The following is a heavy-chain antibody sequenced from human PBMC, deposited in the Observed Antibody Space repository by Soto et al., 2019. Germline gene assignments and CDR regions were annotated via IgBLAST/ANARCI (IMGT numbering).Heavy chain of an antibody. CDR2: IYYSGST. CDR1: CGSISSSSYY. V-gene: IGHV4-39*01. D-gene: IGHD2-15*01. Sequence: PSETLSLTCTVSCGSISSSSYYWGWIRQPPGKGLEWIGSIYYSGSTYYNPSLKSRVTISVDTSKNQFSLKLSSVTAADTAVYYCARPYCSGGSCQRTWFYYGMDVWGQGTTVTVSS. CDR3: ARPYCSGGSCQRTWFYYGMDV. J-gene: IGHJ6*02.